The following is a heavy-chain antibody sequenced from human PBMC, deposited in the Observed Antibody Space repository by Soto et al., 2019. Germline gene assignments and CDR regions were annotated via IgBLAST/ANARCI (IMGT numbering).Heavy chain of an antibody. J-gene: IGHJ6*02. CDR2: IIPILGIA. V-gene: IGHV1-69*02. D-gene: IGHD4-17*01. Sequence: QVQLVQSGAEVKKPGSSVKVSCKASGGTFSSYTISWVRQAPGQGLEWMGRIIPILGIANYAQKFQGRVTITADKSTSTAYMELSSLRSEDTAVYYCARAASTVLNAYYYYGMDVWGQGTTVTVSS. CDR3: ARAASTVLNAYYYYGMDV. CDR1: GGTFSSYT.